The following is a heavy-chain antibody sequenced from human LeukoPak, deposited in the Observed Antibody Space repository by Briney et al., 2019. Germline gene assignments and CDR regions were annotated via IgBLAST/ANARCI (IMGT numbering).Heavy chain of an antibody. CDR1: GGSISSGSYY. Sequence: SETLSLTCTVSGGSISSGSYYWSWIRQPAGKGLEWIGRIYTSGSTNYNPSLKSRVTISVDTSKNQFSLKLSSVTAADTAVYYCARVGIAARHFDYWGQGTLVTVSS. CDR2: IYTSGST. J-gene: IGHJ4*02. CDR3: ARVGIAARHFDY. D-gene: IGHD6-6*01. V-gene: IGHV4-61*02.